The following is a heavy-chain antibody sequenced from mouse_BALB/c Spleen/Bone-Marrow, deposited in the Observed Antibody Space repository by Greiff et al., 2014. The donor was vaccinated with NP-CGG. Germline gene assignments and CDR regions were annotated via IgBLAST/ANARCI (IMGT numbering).Heavy chain of an antibody. CDR3: ARRKNVWFAY. CDR1: GYTFTDYI. CDR2: IYPGTGST. J-gene: IGHJ3*01. Sequence: QVQLKESGPELVKPGASVKMSCKASGYTFTDYIIRWGKQRVGQGLEWIGEIYPGTGSTYYNEKFKGKATLTADKSSNIAYMQLSSLTSEDSAVYFCARRKNVWFAYWGQGTLVTVSA. V-gene: IGHV1-77*01.